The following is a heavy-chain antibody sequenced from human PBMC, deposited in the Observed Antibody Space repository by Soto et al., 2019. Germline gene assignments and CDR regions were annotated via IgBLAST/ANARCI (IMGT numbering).Heavy chain of an antibody. J-gene: IGHJ4*02. D-gene: IGHD4-4*01. CDR1: GGTFCSYA. Sequence: SVKVSCKASGGTFCSYAISWVRQAPGQGLEWMGGIIPIFGTANYAQKFQGRVTITADKSTSTAYMELSSLRSEDTAVYYCARATDYSQSNFDYWGQGTLVTVSS. CDR2: IIPIFGTA. CDR3: ARATDYSQSNFDY. V-gene: IGHV1-69*06.